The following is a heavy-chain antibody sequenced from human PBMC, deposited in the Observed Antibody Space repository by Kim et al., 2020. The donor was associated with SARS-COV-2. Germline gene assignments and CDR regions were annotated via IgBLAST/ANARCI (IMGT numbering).Heavy chain of an antibody. J-gene: IGHJ3*02. Sequence: GGSLRLSCATSVFTFSSYEMNWVRQAPGKGLEWVSYISSSGATIYYADSVKGRFTISRDNAKNSLYLQMDSLRAEDTAVYYCARDHGIAVAGDAFNIWGQGTVVTVSS. CDR1: VFTFSSYE. CDR3: ARDHGIAVAGDAFNI. V-gene: IGHV3-48*03. CDR2: ISSSGATI. D-gene: IGHD6-19*01.